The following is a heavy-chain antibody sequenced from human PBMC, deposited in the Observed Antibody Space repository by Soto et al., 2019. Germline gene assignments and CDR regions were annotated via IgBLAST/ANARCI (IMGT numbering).Heavy chain of an antibody. CDR2: INTDGSKT. J-gene: IGHJ5*02. Sequence: TGRSLRLSCAASGCNFSTFWIHLVRQAPGKGLVWVSRINTDGSKTTYAASVKGRFTISRDNAKNTVYLQMDSLRAEDTAVYYCATVATNSYNWLDPWGQGTLVTVSS. CDR3: ATVATNSYNWLDP. CDR1: GCNFSTFW. D-gene: IGHD5-12*01. V-gene: IGHV3-74*01.